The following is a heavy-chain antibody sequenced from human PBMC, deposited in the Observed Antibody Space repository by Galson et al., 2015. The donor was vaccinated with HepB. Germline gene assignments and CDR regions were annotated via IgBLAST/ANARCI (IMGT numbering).Heavy chain of an antibody. J-gene: IGHJ4*02. Sequence: SETLSLTCAVYGGSFSGYYWSWIRQPPGKGLEWIGEINHSGSTNYNPSLKSRVTISVDTSKNQFSLKLSSVTAADTAVYYCARSPIWFGELLFLDYWGQGTLVTVSS. CDR3: ARSPIWFGELLFLDY. CDR2: INHSGST. CDR1: GGSFSGYY. D-gene: IGHD3-10*01. V-gene: IGHV4-34*01.